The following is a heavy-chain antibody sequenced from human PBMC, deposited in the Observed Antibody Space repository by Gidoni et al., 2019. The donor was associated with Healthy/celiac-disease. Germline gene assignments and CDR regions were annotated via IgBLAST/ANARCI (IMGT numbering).Heavy chain of an antibody. V-gene: IGHV3-21*01. CDR1: GFTFSSYS. J-gene: IGHJ6*02. Sequence: EVQLVESGGVLVKPGGSLRLSCAASGFTFSSYSMNWVRPSPGKGLEWVSSISSSSSYIYYADSVKGRFTISRDNAKNSLYLQMNSLRAEDTAVYYCARVGTLSYGDYVFIGYGMDVWGQGTTVTVSS. CDR3: ARVGTLSYGDYVFIGYGMDV. D-gene: IGHD4-17*01. CDR2: ISSSSSYI.